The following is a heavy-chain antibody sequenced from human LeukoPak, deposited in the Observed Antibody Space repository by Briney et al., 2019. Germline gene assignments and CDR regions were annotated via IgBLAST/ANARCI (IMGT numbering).Heavy chain of an antibody. D-gene: IGHD6-13*01. CDR1: GYTFTSYD. CDR3: ARLNGYSSSWYFASGAWFDP. J-gene: IGHJ5*02. V-gene: IGHV1-8*01. Sequence: ASVKVSCKASGYTFTSYDINWVRQATGQGLEWMGWMNLNSGNTGYAQKFQGRVTMTRNTSISTAYMELSSLRSEDTAVYYCARLNGYSSSWYFASGAWFDPWGQGTLVTVSS. CDR2: MNLNSGNT.